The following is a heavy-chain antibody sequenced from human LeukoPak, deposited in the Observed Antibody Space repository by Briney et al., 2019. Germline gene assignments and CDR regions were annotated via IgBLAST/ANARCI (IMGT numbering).Heavy chain of an antibody. CDR3: ARDDYYYGSGSHYKLDC. Sequence: SETLSLTCAVYGGSFSGYYWSWIRQPPGKGLEWIGEINHSGSTNYNPSLKSRVTISVDTSKNQFSLKLSSVTAADTAVYYCARDDYYYGSGSHYKLDCWGQGSLVTVSS. CDR2: INHSGST. CDR1: GGSFSGYY. D-gene: IGHD3-10*01. V-gene: IGHV4-34*01. J-gene: IGHJ4*02.